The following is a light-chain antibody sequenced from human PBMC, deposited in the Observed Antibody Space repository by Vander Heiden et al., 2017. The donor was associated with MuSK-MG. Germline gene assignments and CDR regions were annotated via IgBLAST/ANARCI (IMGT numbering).Light chain of an antibody. V-gene: IGKV1-39*01. Sequence: QSPSSLSASVGDRVTITCRASQSISSYLNWYQQKPGKAPKLLIYAASSLQSGVPSRFSGSGSGTDFTLTISSLQPEDFATYYCQQSYSTPRTFGQGTKLEIK. CDR3: QQSYSTPRT. CDR1: QSISSY. J-gene: IGKJ2*01. CDR2: AAS.